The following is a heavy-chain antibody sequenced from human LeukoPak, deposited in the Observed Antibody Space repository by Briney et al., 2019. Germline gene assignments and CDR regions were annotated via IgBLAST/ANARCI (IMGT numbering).Heavy chain of an antibody. J-gene: IGHJ5*02. CDR3: ARDPNSNGWYEGGWFDP. V-gene: IGHV3-74*01. CDR1: GFIFSSYW. D-gene: IGHD6-19*01. CDR2: INSDGSST. Sequence: GGSLRLSCAASGFIFSSYWMHWVRQAPGKGLVWVSRINSDGSSTSYADSVKGRFTISRDNAKNTLYLQMNSLRAEDTAVYYCARDPNSNGWYEGGWFDPWGQGTLVTVSS.